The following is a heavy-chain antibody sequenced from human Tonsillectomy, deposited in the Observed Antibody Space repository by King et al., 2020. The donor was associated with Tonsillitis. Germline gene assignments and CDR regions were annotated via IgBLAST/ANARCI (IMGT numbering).Heavy chain of an antibody. CDR2: IYYSGST. J-gene: IGHJ5*02. D-gene: IGHD7-27*01. CDR1: GGGGSISRYY. V-gene: IGHV4-59*01. Sequence: VQLQESGPGLVKPSETLSLTCTVSGGGGSISRYYWSWIRQPPGKGLEWIGNIYYSGSTHYNPSLKSRVTLSIDTSKNQFSLKLTSLTAADTAVYYCARDRVRNWGGNLFDPWGQGTLVTVSS. CDR3: ARDRVRNWGGNLFDP.